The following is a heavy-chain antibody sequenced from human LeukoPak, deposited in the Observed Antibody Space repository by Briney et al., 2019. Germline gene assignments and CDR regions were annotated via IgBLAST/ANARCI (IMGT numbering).Heavy chain of an antibody. CDR3: AADQGGSHYYYGMDV. CDR1: RFTFTSSA. CDR2: IVVGSGNT. Sequence: GASVKVSCKASRFTFTSSAMQWVRQARGQRLEWIGWIVVGSGNTDYAQKFQERVTIARDMSTSTAYMELSSLRSEDTAVYYCAADQGGSHYYYGMDVWGQGTTVTVSS. D-gene: IGHD1-26*01. J-gene: IGHJ6*02. V-gene: IGHV1-58*02.